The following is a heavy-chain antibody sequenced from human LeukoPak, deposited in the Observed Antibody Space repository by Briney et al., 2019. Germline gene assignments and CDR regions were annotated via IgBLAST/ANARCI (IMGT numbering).Heavy chain of an antibody. Sequence: SETLSLTCTVSGGSISSGSYYWSWIRQPAGKGLEWIGRIYTSGSTNYNPSLKSRVTISVDTSKNQFSLKLSSVTAADTAVYYCARDPTYYYDSSTDASDAFDIWGQGTMVTVSS. CDR2: IYTSGST. D-gene: IGHD3-22*01. CDR3: ARDPTYYYDSSTDASDAFDI. J-gene: IGHJ3*02. CDR1: GGSISSGSYY. V-gene: IGHV4-61*02.